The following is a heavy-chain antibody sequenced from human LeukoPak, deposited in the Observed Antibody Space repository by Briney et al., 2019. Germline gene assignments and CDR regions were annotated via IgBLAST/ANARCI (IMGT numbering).Heavy chain of an antibody. Sequence: GGSLRLSCAASGFTFRTYWMSWARQVLGKGLEWVANINQDGSEKNYVDSVKGRFTISRDNIKNSLYLQMNSLRAEDTAVYYCATDLYYWGQGTLVTVSS. V-gene: IGHV3-7*04. CDR2: INQDGSEK. CDR1: GFTFRTYW. CDR3: ATDLYY. D-gene: IGHD2-15*01. J-gene: IGHJ4*02.